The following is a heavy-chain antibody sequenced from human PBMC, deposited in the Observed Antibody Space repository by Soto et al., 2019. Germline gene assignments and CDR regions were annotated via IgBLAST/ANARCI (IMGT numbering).Heavy chain of an antibody. V-gene: IGHV3-30*03. CDR2: ISYDGSNK. CDR1: GFTFSSYG. D-gene: IGHD6-19*01. J-gene: IGHJ3*02. Sequence: PGGSLRLSCAASGFTFSSYGMHWVRQAPGKGLEWVAVISYDGSNKYYADSVKGRFTISRDNSKNTLYLQMNSLRAEDTAVYYCASTTLAGSGWSIWGQGTMVTVSS. CDR3: ASTTLAGSGWSI.